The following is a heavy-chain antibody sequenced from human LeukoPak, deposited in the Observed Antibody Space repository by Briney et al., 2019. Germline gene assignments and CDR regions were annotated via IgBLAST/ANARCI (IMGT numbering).Heavy chain of an antibody. V-gene: IGHV3-64D*09. D-gene: IGHD3-10*01. CDR1: GFTFSTYA. J-gene: IGHJ2*01. Sequence: GGSLRLSCSASGFTFSTYAMHWVRQAPGKGLRDVSAISSNGGSTYYADSVKGRFTISRDNSKNTLYLQMSSLRTEDSAIYYCVKLAAPGAIWYFDLWGRGTLVTVSS. CDR2: ISSNGGST. CDR3: VKLAAPGAIWYFDL.